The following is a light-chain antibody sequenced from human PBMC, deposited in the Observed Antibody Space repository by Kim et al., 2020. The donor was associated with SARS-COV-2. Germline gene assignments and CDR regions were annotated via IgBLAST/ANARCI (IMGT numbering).Light chain of an antibody. J-gene: IGKJ1*01. CDR1: QYISNY. CDR3: QQFFIYPRT. CDR2: GVS. Sequence: ASVGDRVTITCRASQYISNYLAWYQQNPGEAPKLLIYGVSTLASGVPSRFSGSGSETDFALTISSLQPEDFATYSCQQFFIYPRTFGQGTKVDIK. V-gene: IGKV1-9*01.